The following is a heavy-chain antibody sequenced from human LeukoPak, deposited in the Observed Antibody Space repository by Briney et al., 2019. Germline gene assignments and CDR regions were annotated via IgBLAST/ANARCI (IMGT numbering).Heavy chain of an antibody. J-gene: IGHJ3*02. CDR2: FDLEDGET. D-gene: IGHD6-19*01. CDR1: GYTLTELA. Sequence: GASVKVSCKVSGYTLTELAMHWVRQAPGKGLEWMGGFDLEDGETMYGQKFQGRVTMTEDTSTDTAYMELSSLRSEDTAVYYCATDWALIAVAGLAFDIRGQGTMVTVSS. V-gene: IGHV1-24*01. CDR3: ATDWALIAVAGLAFDI.